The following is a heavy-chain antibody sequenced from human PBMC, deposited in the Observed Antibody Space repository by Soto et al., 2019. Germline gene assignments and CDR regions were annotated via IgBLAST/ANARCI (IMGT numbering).Heavy chain of an antibody. CDR3: ARVGLLSGEGFDY. V-gene: IGHV1-3*01. J-gene: IGHJ4*02. D-gene: IGHD2-21*01. Sequence: QVQLVQSGAEVKKPGASLKVSCTASGYTFTSYAMHWVRQAPGQRLEWMGWIHADDGNTKYSQRFQGRVTITRDTSASTAYMELSSLRSEDTAVYYCARVGLLSGEGFDYWGQGTLVTVSS. CDR2: IHADDGNT. CDR1: GYTFTSYA.